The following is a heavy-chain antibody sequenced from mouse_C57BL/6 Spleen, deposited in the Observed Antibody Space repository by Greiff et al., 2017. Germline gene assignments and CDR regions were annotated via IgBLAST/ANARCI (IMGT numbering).Heavy chain of an antibody. Sequence: QVQLQQSGAELVKPGASVKISCKASGYAFSSYWMNWVKQRPGKGLEWIGQIYPGDGDTNYNGQFKGKATLTADKSSSTAYMQLSSLTSEDSAVYFCARPYDYDDGYYFDYWGQGTTLTVSS. CDR3: ARPYDYDDGYYFDY. J-gene: IGHJ2*01. CDR2: IYPGDGDT. CDR1: GYAFSSYW. D-gene: IGHD2-4*01. V-gene: IGHV1-80*01.